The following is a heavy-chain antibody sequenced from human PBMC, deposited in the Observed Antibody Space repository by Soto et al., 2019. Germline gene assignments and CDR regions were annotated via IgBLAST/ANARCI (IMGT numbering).Heavy chain of an antibody. CDR2: INAGNGNT. CDR1: GYTFTSYA. D-gene: IGHD3-3*01. CDR3: ARERHYDFWSGKTSFDY. J-gene: IGHJ4*02. V-gene: IGHV1-3*01. Sequence: GASVKVSCKASGYTFTSYAMHWVRQAPGQRLEWMGWINAGNGNTKYSQKFQGRVTITRDTSASTAYMELSSLRSEDTAVYYCARERHYDFWSGKTSFDYWGQGTLVTVSS.